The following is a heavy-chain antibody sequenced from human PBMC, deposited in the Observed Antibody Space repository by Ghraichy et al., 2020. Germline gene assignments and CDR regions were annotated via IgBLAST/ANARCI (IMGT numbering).Heavy chain of an antibody. CDR3: ARAPTLWDSSGYYHYFDY. D-gene: IGHD3-22*01. J-gene: IGHJ4*02. Sequence: ESLNISCAVYGGSFSGYYWSWIRQPPGKGLEWIGEINHSGSTNYNPSLKSRVTISEDTSKNQFSLKLSSVTAADTAVYYCARAPTLWDSSGYYHYFDYWGQGTLVTVSS. V-gene: IGHV4-34*01. CDR1: GGSFSGYY. CDR2: INHSGST.